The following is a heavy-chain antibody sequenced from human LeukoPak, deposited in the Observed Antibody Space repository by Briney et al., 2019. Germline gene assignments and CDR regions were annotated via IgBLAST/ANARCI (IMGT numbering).Heavy chain of an antibody. D-gene: IGHD3-10*01. J-gene: IGHJ4*02. CDR2: INPKSGDT. V-gene: IGHV1-2*02. CDR3: ARDHFGSGSYYIT. Sequence: ASVKVSCKASGYTFTGYDMHWVRQAPGQGLEWMGWINPKSGDTNYAQKFQGRVTMTRDTSISTAYMELSRLRPDDTAVYYCARDHFGSGSYYITWGQGTLVTVSS. CDR1: GYTFTGYD.